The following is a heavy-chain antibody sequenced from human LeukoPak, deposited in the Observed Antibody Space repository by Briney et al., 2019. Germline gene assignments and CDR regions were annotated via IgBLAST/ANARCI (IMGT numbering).Heavy chain of an antibody. CDR3: AKGSIDWYYFDY. D-gene: IGHD3-9*01. V-gene: IGHV3-30*18. Sequence: QPGRSLRLACAASGFSFSTYDMHWVRQAPGKGLEWVAVVSSDGSHKYWADSVKGRFTISRDNSKITVYLQMNSLRAEDTAVYYCAKGSIDWYYFDYWGQGTLVTVSP. CDR1: GFSFSTYD. CDR2: VSSDGSHK. J-gene: IGHJ4*02.